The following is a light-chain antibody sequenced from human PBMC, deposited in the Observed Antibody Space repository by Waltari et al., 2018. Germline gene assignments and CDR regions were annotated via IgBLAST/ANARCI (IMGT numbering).Light chain of an antibody. V-gene: IGLV2-23*01. J-gene: IGLJ1*01. CDR1: SNDIGNYDL. CDR2: GAT. Sequence: QSALTPPASVSGSPGPSITLSCTGTSNDIGNYDLVSWYQQRPGEAPKLLMYGATKRPSGVSNRFSGSKSGKTASLTISGLQTEDEADYYCFSFVAANSFVFGPGTKVTVL. CDR3: FSFVAANSFV.